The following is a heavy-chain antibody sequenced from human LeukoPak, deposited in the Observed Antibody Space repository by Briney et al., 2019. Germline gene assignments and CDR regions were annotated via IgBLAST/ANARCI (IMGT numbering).Heavy chain of an antibody. CDR1: GFTFSSYG. Sequence: PGRSLRLSCAASGFTFSSYGMHWVRQAPGKGLEWVAVISYDGSNKYYADSVKGRFTISRDNSKNTLYLQMNSLRAEDTAVYYCARAPIYGPFDYWGQGTLVTVSS. CDR3: ARAPIYGPFDY. J-gene: IGHJ4*02. V-gene: IGHV3-30*03. CDR2: ISYDGSNK. D-gene: IGHD3-3*01.